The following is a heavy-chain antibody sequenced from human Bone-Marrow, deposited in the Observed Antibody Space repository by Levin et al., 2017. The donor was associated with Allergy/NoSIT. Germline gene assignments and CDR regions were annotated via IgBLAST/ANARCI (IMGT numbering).Heavy chain of an antibody. V-gene: IGHV3-72*01. D-gene: IGHD1-20*01. CDR2: SKKRASSYST. Sequence: SCAASGFTLSDHDMDWVRQAPGKGLEWVGRSKKRASSYSTEYAASVKGRFTISRDDSKNSLYLQMNSLKIEDTAVYYCARGFNSFDVWGQGTMVTVSS. CDR1: GFTLSDHD. CDR3: ARGFNSFDV. J-gene: IGHJ3*01.